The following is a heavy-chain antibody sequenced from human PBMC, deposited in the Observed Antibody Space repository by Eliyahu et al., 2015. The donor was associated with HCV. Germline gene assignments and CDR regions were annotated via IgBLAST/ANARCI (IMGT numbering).Heavy chain of an antibody. Sequence: QVQLQESGPGLVKPSETLSLTCTVXGGSITTYSGTWIRQPPGKGLEWIGYIHYSGSTNYNPSLKSRVTISVDTSKNQFSLNLTSVTAADTAVYYCASGGGGIAVAGTGGWFDPWGQGTLVTVSS. D-gene: IGHD6-19*01. CDR2: IHYSGST. V-gene: IGHV4-59*01. CDR1: GGSITTYS. J-gene: IGHJ5*02. CDR3: ASGGGGIAVAGTGGWFDP.